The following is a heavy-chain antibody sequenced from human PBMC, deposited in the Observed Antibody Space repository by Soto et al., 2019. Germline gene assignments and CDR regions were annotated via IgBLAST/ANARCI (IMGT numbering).Heavy chain of an antibody. CDR2: IAHSGST. CDR3: ARGLTREEPWYFGL. J-gene: IGHJ2*01. V-gene: IGHV4-34*01. D-gene: IGHD2-2*01. Sequence: QAQLQQWGAGLLKPSETLSLTCAVSNGSFSGYYGSWIRRPPGKGLEWIGEIAHSGSTNYSPSLKRRVTMSVDTSKNQFSLKLTSVTAADTAVDYCARGLTREEPWYFGLWGRGTLVTVSS. CDR1: NGSFSGYY.